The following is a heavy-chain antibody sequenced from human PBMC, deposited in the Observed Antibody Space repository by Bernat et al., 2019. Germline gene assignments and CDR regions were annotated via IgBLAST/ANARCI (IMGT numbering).Heavy chain of an antibody. CDR2: ITRGGDTT. D-gene: IGHD2-8*01. Sequence: EVQLVESGGPLGQPGGSLRLSCAASGFTFSNYDMHWVRQAPGKGLEWVSYITRGGDTTYYAESVKGRFTISRDNVKSSLFLQMDSLRAEDTAVYYCARDPSHCTSASCWRIDYFDYWGQGILVTVSS. V-gene: IGHV3-48*03. J-gene: IGHJ4*02. CDR1: GFTFSNYD. CDR3: ARDPSHCTSASCWRIDYFDY.